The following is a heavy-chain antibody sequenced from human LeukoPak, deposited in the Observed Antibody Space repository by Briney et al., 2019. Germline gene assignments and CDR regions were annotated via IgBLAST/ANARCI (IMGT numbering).Heavy chain of an antibody. CDR1: GFTFSSYS. D-gene: IGHD2-2*02. CDR2: ISSSSSTI. V-gene: IGHV3-48*01. CDR3: ARDRDIVVVPAAIPYYFDY. Sequence: GGSLRLSCAASGFTFSSYSMNWVRQAPGKGLEWVSYISSSSSTIYYADFVKGRFTISRDNAKNSLYLQMNSLRAEDTAVYYCARDRDIVVVPAAIPYYFDYWGQGTLVTVSS. J-gene: IGHJ4*02.